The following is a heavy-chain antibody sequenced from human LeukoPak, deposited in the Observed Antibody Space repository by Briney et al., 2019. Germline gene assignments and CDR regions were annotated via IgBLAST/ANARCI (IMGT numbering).Heavy chain of an antibody. J-gene: IGHJ6*03. D-gene: IGHD4-17*01. V-gene: IGHV1-2*02. Sequence: ASVKVSCEASGYTFTSYYVHWVRQAPGQGLEWMGWINPTSGGTKYAQKFQGGVTMTRDTSISTAYMELNTLRSDDTAMYYCARAAGDYGDYDYFYYMDVWGKGTTVTISS. CDR2: INPTSGGT. CDR3: ARAAGDYGDYDYFYYMDV. CDR1: GYTFTSYY.